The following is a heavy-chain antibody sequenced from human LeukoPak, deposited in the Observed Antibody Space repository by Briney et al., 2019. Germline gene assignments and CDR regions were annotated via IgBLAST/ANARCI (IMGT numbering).Heavy chain of an antibody. CDR2: VDHTGST. CDR3: ARGRVSSSTWYSTYYYFSYMDF. D-gene: IGHD4-11*01. J-gene: IGHJ6*03. V-gene: IGHV4-59*01. Sequence: SETLSLTCTVSDDSITMYYWTRIRQPPGKGLEWIGYVDHTGSTKFNPSLNGRVSISRDTSNNFFSLRLRSVTAADTAVYFCARGRVSSSTWYSTYYYFSYMDFWGKGTTVTVSS. CDR1: DDSITMYY.